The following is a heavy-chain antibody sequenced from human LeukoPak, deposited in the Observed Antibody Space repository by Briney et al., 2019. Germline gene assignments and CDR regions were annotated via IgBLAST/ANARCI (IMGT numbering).Heavy chain of an antibody. CDR1: GFTFDDYG. CDR3: ARDNTGIQLWSVGPGGFDP. V-gene: IGHV3-20*01. Sequence: GGSLRLSCAASGFTFDDYGMSWVRQAAGKGLEWVSGINWNGGSTGYADSVKGRFTISRDNAKNSLYLQMNSLRAEDTALYHCARDNTGIQLWSVGPGGFDPWGQGTLVTVSS. D-gene: IGHD5-18*01. CDR2: INWNGGST. J-gene: IGHJ5*02.